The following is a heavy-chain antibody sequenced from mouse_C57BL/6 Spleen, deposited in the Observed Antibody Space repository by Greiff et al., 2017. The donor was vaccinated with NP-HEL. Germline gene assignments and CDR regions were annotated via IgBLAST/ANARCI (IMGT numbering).Heavy chain of an antibody. J-gene: IGHJ1*03. Sequence: QVQLQQSGPELVKPGASVKLSCKASGYAFSSSWMNWVKQRPGQGLEWIGRIYPGDGDTNYNGKFKGKATLTADKSSSTAYMQLSSLTSEDSAVDFCARSTIYYYGSSGYFDVWGTGTTVTVSS. CDR1: GYAFSSSW. D-gene: IGHD1-1*01. CDR2: IYPGDGDT. V-gene: IGHV1-82*01. CDR3: ARSTIYYYGSSGYFDV.